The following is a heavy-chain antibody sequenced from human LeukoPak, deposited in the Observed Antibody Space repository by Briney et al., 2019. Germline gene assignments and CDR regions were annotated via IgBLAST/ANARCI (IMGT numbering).Heavy chain of an antibody. V-gene: IGHV3-30*02. CDR3: AKDPRRYSRTGGYFDY. CDR2: IRYDGSNK. J-gene: IGHJ4*02. Sequence: GGSLRLSCAASGFTFSSYGMHWVRQAPGKGLEWVAFIRYDGSNKYYADSVKGRFTISRDNSKNTLYLQMNSLRAEDTAVYYCAKDPRRYSRTGGYFDYWGQGTLVTVSP. CDR1: GFTFSSYG. D-gene: IGHD6-13*01.